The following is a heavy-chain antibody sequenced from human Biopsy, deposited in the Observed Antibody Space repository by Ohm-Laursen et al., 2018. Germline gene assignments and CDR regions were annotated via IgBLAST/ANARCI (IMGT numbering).Heavy chain of an antibody. D-gene: IGHD4-17*01. CDR2: ITSSTDGGKA. CDR3: TTQGRYGVLWWRRADY. Sequence: GSLRLSCTASGFTFSDAWMDWARQAPVKGLEWVGRITSSTDGGKADYAAPVKNRITNSRDDSKNTFYLQMDSLKTEDTSVYYCTTQGRYGVLWWRRADYWGQGTPVTVSS. CDR1: GFTFSDAW. V-gene: IGHV3-15*01. J-gene: IGHJ4*02.